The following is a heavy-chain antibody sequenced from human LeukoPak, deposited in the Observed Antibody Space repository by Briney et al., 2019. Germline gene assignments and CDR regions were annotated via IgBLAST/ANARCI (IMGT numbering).Heavy chain of an antibody. Sequence: PGGALRLSCAASGFTFSSYGMHWVRQAPGKGLEWVAIIWYDGSNKYYADSVKGRFTISRDNSKNTLYLQMDSLRAEDTAVYYCARAGVYGDYRRFDYWGQGTLVTVSS. V-gene: IGHV3-33*01. CDR3: ARAGVYGDYRRFDY. CDR2: IWYDGSNK. J-gene: IGHJ4*02. CDR1: GFTFSSYG. D-gene: IGHD4-17*01.